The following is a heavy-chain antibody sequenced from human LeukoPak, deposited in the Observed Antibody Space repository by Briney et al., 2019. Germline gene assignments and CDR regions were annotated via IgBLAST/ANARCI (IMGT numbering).Heavy chain of an antibody. CDR2: TRDDGSKN. CDR3: ANGDCRGGRCSSGAY. CDR1: GFNFRNYG. J-gene: IGHJ4*02. D-gene: IGHD2-15*01. Sequence: GGSLTLSCAASGFNFRNYGMHWVRQAPGKGLEWVAYTRDDGSKNWYGDSVKGRFTISRDNSKSTLYLQMNSLRGEDTAVYYCANGDCRGGRCSSGAYWGQGTLVTVSS. V-gene: IGHV3-30*02.